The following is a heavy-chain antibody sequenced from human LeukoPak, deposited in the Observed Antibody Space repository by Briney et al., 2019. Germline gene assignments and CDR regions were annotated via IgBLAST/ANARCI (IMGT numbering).Heavy chain of an antibody. Sequence: GRSLRLPCAASGFTFNIYAMHWARQAPGKGLEWVAVISYDGSNKYYADSVKGRFTISRDNSKNTLYLQMNSLRAEDTAVYYCARDGTAAASPGYFDCWGQGTLVTVSS. CDR1: GFTFNIYA. D-gene: IGHD6-13*01. J-gene: IGHJ4*02. V-gene: IGHV3-30-3*01. CDR3: ARDGTAAASPGYFDC. CDR2: ISYDGSNK.